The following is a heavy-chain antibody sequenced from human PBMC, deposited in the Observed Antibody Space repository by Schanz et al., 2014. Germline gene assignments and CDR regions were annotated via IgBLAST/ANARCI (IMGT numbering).Heavy chain of an antibody. CDR2: FNDGGVNK. V-gene: IGHV3-23*01. D-gene: IGHD3-22*01. J-gene: IGHJ4*02. Sequence: EVHLLESGGGLVEPGGSLRLSCATSGFSLDIFAVSWVRQAPGKGLEWVSSFNDGGVNKYYADSVKGRFTISSDNSKNTLFLQMNSLRVEDSAIYYCAKDISDTSGKDDYWGQGTLVTVSS. CDR1: GFSLDIFA. CDR3: AKDISDTSGKDDY.